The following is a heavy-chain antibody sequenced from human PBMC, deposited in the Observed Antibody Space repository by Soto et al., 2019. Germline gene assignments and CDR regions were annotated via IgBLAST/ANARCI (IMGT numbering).Heavy chain of an antibody. D-gene: IGHD3-3*01. Sequence: EVQLVESGGGLVQPGGSLKLSCAASGFIFSDSALHWVRQASGKGLEWVGRIRRKTNNYATTYAASMEGRFAIVRDDSKTTAYLQMNSRKTEDTAIYYCTRGIDVWSGYLRYYLDYWGQGTLVTVSS. V-gene: IGHV3-73*02. CDR2: IRRKTNNYAT. J-gene: IGHJ4*02. CDR1: GFIFSDSA. CDR3: TRGIDVWSGYLRYYLDY.